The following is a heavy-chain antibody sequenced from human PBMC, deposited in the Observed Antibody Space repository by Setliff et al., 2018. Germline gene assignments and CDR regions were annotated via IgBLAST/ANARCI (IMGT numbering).Heavy chain of an antibody. V-gene: IGHV4-61*01. J-gene: IGHJ4*02. CDR1: GGSISGASIRSYY. CDR2: VYYSGTT. CDR3: ARGGTYRYFDY. Sequence: SETLSLTCTVSGGSISGASIRSYYWSWIRQPPGKGLEFIGYVYYSGTTNYDPSLKSRVTISVDTSKNQFSLKLGSVTAADTAIYYCARGGTYRYFDYWGQGTLVTVSS.